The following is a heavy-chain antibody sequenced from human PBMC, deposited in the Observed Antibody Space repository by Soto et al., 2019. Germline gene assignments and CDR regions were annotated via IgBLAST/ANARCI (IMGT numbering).Heavy chain of an antibody. CDR1: GYTFTSYG. CDR2: ISAYNGNT. V-gene: IGHV1-18*01. J-gene: IGHJ5*02. CDR3: ARDLAAAGSWGGFDP. Sequence: QVQLVQSGAEVKKPGASVKVSCKASGYTFTSYGISWVRQAPGQGLEWMGWISAYNGNTNYAQKLQGRVTMTTDTSTGTAYMELRSLRSDDTAVYYCARDLAAAGSWGGFDPWGQGTLVTVSS. D-gene: IGHD6-13*01.